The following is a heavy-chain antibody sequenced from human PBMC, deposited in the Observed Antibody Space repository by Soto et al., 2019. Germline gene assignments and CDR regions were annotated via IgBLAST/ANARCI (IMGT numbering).Heavy chain of an antibody. CDR2: IYPGDSDT. CDR1: GYSFTSYW. J-gene: IGHJ4*02. V-gene: IGHV5-51*01. CDR3: ARPARVVVVAATPEYFDY. D-gene: IGHD2-15*01. Sequence: GESLKISCKGSGYSFTSYWIGWVRQMPGKGLEWMGIIYPGDSDTRYSPSFQGQVTISADKSISTAYLQWSSLKASDTAMYYCARPARVVVVAATPEYFDYWGQGTLVTVYS.